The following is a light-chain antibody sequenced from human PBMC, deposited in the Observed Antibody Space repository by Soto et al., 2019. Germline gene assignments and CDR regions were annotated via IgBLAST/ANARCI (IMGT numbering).Light chain of an antibody. CDR1: SSNIGSNT. CDR2: SNN. Sequence: QSVLTQPPSASGTPGQRVTISCSGSSSNIGSNTVNWYQQLPGTAPKLLIYSNNQRPSGVPDRFSGSKSGTSASLAISGLQSEDEADYFCAAWDASRNGYVFGTGTKLTVL. CDR3: AAWDASRNGYV. V-gene: IGLV1-44*01. J-gene: IGLJ1*01.